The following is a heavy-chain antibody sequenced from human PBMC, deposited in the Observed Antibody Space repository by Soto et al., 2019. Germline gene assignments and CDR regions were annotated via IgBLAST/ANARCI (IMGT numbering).Heavy chain of an antibody. Sequence: RGESLKISCKGSGYSFTSYWIGWVRQMPGKGLEWMGIIYPGDSDTRYSPSFQGQVTISADKSISTAYLQWSSLKASDTAMYYCARQTRAAAGYYYGMDVWGQGTTVTVSS. CDR2: IYPGDSDT. V-gene: IGHV5-51*01. CDR1: GYSFTSYW. CDR3: ARQTRAAAGYYYGMDV. J-gene: IGHJ6*02. D-gene: IGHD6-13*01.